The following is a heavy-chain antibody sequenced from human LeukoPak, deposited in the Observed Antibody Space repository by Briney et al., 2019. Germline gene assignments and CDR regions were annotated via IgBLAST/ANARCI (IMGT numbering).Heavy chain of an antibody. CDR3: ARDRCISSSCYSDYYYGMDL. Sequence: PSETLSLTCTVAGGSISSGGYYWNWVRQHPGKGLEWIGYIYYSGNTYYNPSLKSRVTISLDTSKNQFSLKLSSVTAADTAVYYCARDRCISSSCYSDYYYGMDLWGQGTTVTVSS. D-gene: IGHD2-2*02. V-gene: IGHV4-31*03. CDR2: IYYSGNT. CDR1: GGSISSGGYY. J-gene: IGHJ6*02.